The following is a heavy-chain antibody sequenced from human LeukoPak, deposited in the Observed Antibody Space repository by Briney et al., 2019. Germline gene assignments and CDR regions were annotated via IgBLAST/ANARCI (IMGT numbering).Heavy chain of an antibody. V-gene: IGHV4-59*11. CDR3: VRDHEVISPAVGHWFDP. Sequence: SETLSLTCAVSGGSISSHYWSWIRQPPGKGLEWIGDIHYTGHTRYNPSLTNRVSISADTSKNQFSLILNSLTTANTAAYYCVRDHEVISPAVGHWFDPWGQGPSHRLL. J-gene: IGHJ5*02. CDR1: GGSISSHY. D-gene: IGHD6-19*01. CDR2: IHYTGHT.